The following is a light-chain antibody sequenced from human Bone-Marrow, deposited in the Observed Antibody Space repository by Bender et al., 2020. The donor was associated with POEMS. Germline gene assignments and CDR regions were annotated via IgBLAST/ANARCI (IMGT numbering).Light chain of an antibody. CDR1: SSNIGSHYD. V-gene: IGLV1-50*01. Sequence: QSVLTQPPSVSGAPGQKVTISCSGSSSNIGSHYDVHWYQQLPGTAPKLLIYGNSNRPSGVPARFSGSMSGTSASLAISGLHSEDEADYYCVAWDDTLNGWVFGGGTKLTVL. CDR2: GNS. CDR3: VAWDDTLNGWV. J-gene: IGLJ2*01.